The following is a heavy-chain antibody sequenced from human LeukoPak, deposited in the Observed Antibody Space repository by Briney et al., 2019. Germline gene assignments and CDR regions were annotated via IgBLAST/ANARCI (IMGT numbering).Heavy chain of an antibody. V-gene: IGHV3-23*01. CDR2: VSPPGGGT. J-gene: IGHJ4*02. Sequence: GGTLRLSCVASGFSFSYHGMNWVRLAPGKGLEWVSGVSPPGGGTYYADSVKGRFTISRDDSRNTLSLQMNSLRVDDTAVYYCAKSGYNRFDYWGQGTLVTVSS. D-gene: IGHD5-24*01. CDR3: AKSGYNRFDY. CDR1: GFSFSYHG.